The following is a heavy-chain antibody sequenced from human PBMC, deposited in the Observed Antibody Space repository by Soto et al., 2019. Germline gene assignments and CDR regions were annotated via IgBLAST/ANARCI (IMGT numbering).Heavy chain of an antibody. J-gene: IGHJ6*02. Sequence: PGGSLRLSCAASGFTFSSYVMHWVRQAPGKGLEWVAVISYDGSNKYYADSVKGRFTISRDNSKHTLFLQMNSLRPEDTAVYYCAKDLEGYRSSTSCYTYFGLDVWGQGTTVTVSS. CDR2: ISYDGSNK. V-gene: IGHV3-30*18. D-gene: IGHD2-2*01. CDR3: AKDLEGYRSSTSCYTYFGLDV. CDR1: GFTFSSYV.